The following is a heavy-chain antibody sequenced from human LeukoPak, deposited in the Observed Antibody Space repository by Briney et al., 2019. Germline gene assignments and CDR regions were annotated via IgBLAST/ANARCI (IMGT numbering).Heavy chain of an antibody. J-gene: IGHJ3*02. CDR2: IKSKTDGGTT. Sequence: GGSLRLSCAASGFTFSNAWMTWVRQAPGKGLEWVGRIKSKTDGGTTDYAAPVKGRFTISRDDSKNTLYLKMNSLKTDDTAVYYCTIRYSYANLHIWGQGTMVTVSS. V-gene: IGHV3-15*01. D-gene: IGHD5-18*01. CDR3: TIRYSYANLHI. CDR1: GFTFSNAW.